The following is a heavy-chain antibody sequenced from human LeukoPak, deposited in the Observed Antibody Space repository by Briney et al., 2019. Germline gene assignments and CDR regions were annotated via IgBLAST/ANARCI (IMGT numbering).Heavy chain of an antibody. D-gene: IGHD2-15*01. CDR2: ISWNSGSI. CDR1: GFTFDDYA. Sequence: PGGSLRLSCAASGFTFDDYAMHWVRQAPGKGLEWVSGISWNSGSIGYADSVKGRYTISRDNAKNPLYLQMNSLRAEDTALYYCAKAGGYCSGGSCYPYFDYWGQGTLVTVSS. V-gene: IGHV3-9*01. CDR3: AKAGGYCSGGSCYPYFDY. J-gene: IGHJ4*02.